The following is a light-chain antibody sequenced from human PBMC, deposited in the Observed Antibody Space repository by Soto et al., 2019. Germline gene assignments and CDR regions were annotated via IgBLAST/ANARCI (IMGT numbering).Light chain of an antibody. V-gene: IGLV2-14*03. CDR3: SSYTNIDSWV. CDR2: DVS. CDR1: SSDVGAYNY. J-gene: IGLJ3*02. Sequence: QSALTQPASVSGSPGQSITISCTGTSSDVGAYNYVSWYQQHPAKAPKFIIYDVSNRPSGISDRFSGSKSGNTASLTISGLQDEDEADYYCSSYTNIDSWVFGGGTKVTVL.